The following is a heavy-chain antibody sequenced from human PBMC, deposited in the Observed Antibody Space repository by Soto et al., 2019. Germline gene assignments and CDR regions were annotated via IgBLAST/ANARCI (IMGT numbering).Heavy chain of an antibody. CDR3: ARASYGSGSYYLDY. Sequence: SETLSLTCTVSGGSISSYYWSWIRQPPGKGLEWIGYIYYSGSTIYNPSLKSRVTISVDTSKNQFSLKLSSVTAAGTAVSYCARASYGSGSYYLDYWGQGTLVTVSS. D-gene: IGHD3-10*01. CDR1: GGSISSYY. CDR2: IYYSGST. V-gene: IGHV4-59*01. J-gene: IGHJ4*02.